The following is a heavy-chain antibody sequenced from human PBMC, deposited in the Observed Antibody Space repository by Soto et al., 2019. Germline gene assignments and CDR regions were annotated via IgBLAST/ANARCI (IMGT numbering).Heavy chain of an antibody. J-gene: IGHJ4*02. V-gene: IGHV3-23*01. CDR1: GFTFSSYA. CDR3: AKRAWGYFYFDY. CDR2: ISGSGGST. D-gene: IGHD1-26*01. Sequence: EVQLLESGGGLVQPGGSLRLSCAASGFTFSSYAMSWVRQALGKGLEWVSVISGSGGSTYYADSVKGRFTISRDNSKNTLYLQMNSLRAEDTAVYYCAKRAWGYFYFDYWGQGTLVTVSS.